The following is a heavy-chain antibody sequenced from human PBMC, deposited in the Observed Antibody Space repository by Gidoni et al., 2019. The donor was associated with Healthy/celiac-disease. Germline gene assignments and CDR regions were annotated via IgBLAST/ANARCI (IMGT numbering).Heavy chain of an antibody. V-gene: IGHV1-2*04. CDR2: INPNSGGT. D-gene: IGHD4-17*01. CDR3: ARGTYGDYATYMDV. J-gene: IGHJ6*03. CDR1: GYTFTGYY. Sequence: QVQLVQYGAEVKKPGASVKVSCKASGYTFTGYYMHWVRQAPGQGLEWVGWINPNSGGTNYAQKFQGWVTMTRDTSISTAYMELSRLRSDDTAVYYCARGTYGDYATYMDVWGKGTTVTVSS.